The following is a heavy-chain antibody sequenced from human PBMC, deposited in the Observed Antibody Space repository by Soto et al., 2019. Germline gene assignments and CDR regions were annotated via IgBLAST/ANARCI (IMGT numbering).Heavy chain of an antibody. CDR1: GYTFTSYG. J-gene: IGHJ6*02. Sequence: ASVKVSCKASGYTFTSYGISWVRQAPGQGLEWIGWISAYNGNTNYAQKLQGRVTMTTDTSTSTAYMELRSLRSDDTAVYYCAREAYCSSTSCYVYYYYGMDVWGQGTTVTVSS. CDR3: AREAYCSSTSCYVYYYYGMDV. CDR2: ISAYNGNT. V-gene: IGHV1-18*01. D-gene: IGHD2-2*01.